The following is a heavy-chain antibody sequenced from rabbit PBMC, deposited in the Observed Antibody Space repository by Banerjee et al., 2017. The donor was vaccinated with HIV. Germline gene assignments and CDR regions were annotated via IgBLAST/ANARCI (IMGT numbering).Heavy chain of an antibody. CDR2: IYVGSSGFT. CDR3: ARDTTTNTVYAWDL. CDR1: GFSFSSNYY. J-gene: IGHJ4*01. Sequence: QSLEESGGDLVKPGASLTLTCTASGFSFSSNYYMCWVRQAPGRGLEWIACIYVGSSGFTYYASWAKGRFTISKTSSTTVTLQMTSLTAADTAPYFCARDTTTNTVYAWDLWGPGTLVTVS. D-gene: IGHD3-3*01. V-gene: IGHV1S40*01.